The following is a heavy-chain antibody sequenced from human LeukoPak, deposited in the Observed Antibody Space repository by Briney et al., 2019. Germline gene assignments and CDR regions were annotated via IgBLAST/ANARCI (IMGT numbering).Heavy chain of an antibody. CDR1: GYTFTSYG. J-gene: IGHJ4*02. V-gene: IGHV1-69*10. CDR2: INPILGIA. Sequence: ASVKVSCKASGYTFTSYGISWVRQAPGQGLEWMGWINPILGIANYAQKFQGRVTITADKSTSTAYMELSSLRSEDTAVYYCARADSGSYYEGSYYFDYWGQGTLVTVSS. D-gene: IGHD1-26*01. CDR3: ARADSGSYYEGSYYFDY.